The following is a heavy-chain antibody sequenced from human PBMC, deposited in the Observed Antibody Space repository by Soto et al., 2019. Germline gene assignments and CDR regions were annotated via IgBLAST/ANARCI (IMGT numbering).Heavy chain of an antibody. V-gene: IGHV4-34*01. CDR1: GVSFSGYY. D-gene: IGHD3-10*01. Sequence: SETLSLTCAVYGVSFSGYYWSWIRQPPGKGLEWIGEINHSGSTNYNPSLKSRVTISVDTSKNQFSLKLSSVTAADTAVYYCARGIEREGITMVRGVNPYNWFDPWGQGTLVTVSS. J-gene: IGHJ5*02. CDR3: ARGIEREGITMVRGVNPYNWFDP. CDR2: INHSGST.